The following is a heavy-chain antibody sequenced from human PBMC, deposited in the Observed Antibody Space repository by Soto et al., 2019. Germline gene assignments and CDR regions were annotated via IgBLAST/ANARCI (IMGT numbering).Heavy chain of an antibody. CDR3: ARGGEWLQFDY. CDR1: GYNFTNYY. J-gene: IGHJ4*02. D-gene: IGHD5-12*01. V-gene: IGHV1-46*01. CDR2: VNPNGGGT. Sequence: QVQLVQSGAEVKKPGASVKVSCKASGYNFTNYYMHWVRQAPGQGLEWMGIVNPNGGGTSYAQKFQGRVTMTRDTSTSTVYMGLTGLRSEDTAVYYCARGGEWLQFDYWGQGTLVTVSS.